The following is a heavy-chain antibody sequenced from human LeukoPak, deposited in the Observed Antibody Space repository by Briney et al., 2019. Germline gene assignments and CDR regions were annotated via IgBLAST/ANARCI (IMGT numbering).Heavy chain of an antibody. Sequence: ASVNVSCKASGYTFTGYYMHWVRQAPGQGLEWMGWINPNSGGTNYAQKFQGRVTMTRDTSISTAYMELSRLRSDDTAVYYCARGDGPHRELSLDYWGQGTLVTVSS. CDR2: INPNSGGT. V-gene: IGHV1-2*02. J-gene: IGHJ4*02. CDR3: ARGDGPHRELSLDY. D-gene: IGHD1-26*01. CDR1: GYTFTGYY.